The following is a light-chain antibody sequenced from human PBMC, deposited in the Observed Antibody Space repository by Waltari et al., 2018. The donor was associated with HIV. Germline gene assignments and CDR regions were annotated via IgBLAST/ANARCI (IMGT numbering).Light chain of an antibody. J-gene: IGLJ2*01. CDR2: VNSDGSH. CDR3: QRWGTGVE. V-gene: IGLV4-69*01. Sequence: QLVLTQSPSASASLGASVKLTCTLSSGHTNYAIAWHQLQSEKGPRFLMKVNSDGSHTKGDGIPDRFSGSRSGAEHSLTISSLQAEDEADYYCQRWGTGVEFGGGTKLTVL. CDR1: SGHTNYA.